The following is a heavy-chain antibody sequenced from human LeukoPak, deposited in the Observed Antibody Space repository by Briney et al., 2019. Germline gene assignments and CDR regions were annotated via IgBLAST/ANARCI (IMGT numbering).Heavy chain of an antibody. V-gene: IGHV3-23*01. J-gene: IGHJ4*02. CDR1: GFTFSIYA. CDR3: AKEPSYDTSGYYSYFDS. D-gene: IGHD3-22*01. Sequence: PGGSLRLSCTASGFTFSIYALSWVRQAPGKGLEWVSAISGSGGSTYYADSVKGRFTISRDNSKNTLYLQMNTLRAEDTALYYCAKEPSYDTSGYYSYFDSWGQGILVTVSS. CDR2: ISGSGGST.